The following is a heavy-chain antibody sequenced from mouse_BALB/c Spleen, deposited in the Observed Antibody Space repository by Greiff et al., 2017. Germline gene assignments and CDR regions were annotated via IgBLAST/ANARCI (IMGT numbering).Heavy chain of an antibody. CDR1: GYTFTSYW. D-gene: IGHD2-1*01. CDR3: ARGGNFFAY. J-gene: IGHJ3*01. V-gene: IGHV1-7*01. Sequence: LQESGAELAKPGASVKMSCKASGYTFTSYWMHWVKQRPGQGLEWIGYINPSTGYTEYNQKFKDKATLTADKSSSTAYMQLSSLTSEDSAVYYCARGGNFFAYWGQGTLVTVSA. CDR2: INPSTGYT.